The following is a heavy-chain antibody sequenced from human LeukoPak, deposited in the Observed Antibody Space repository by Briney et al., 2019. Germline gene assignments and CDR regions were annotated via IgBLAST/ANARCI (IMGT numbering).Heavy chain of an antibody. J-gene: IGHJ5*02. CDR3: ARDRPGRYCSRTSCYTASPFDP. D-gene: IGHD2-2*02. V-gene: IGHV1-69*13. Sequence: ASVKVSCKASGRTFTSYAISWVRQAPGQGLEWMGGIIPIFGTTHYSQKFQGRVTITADESTRTAYMELSSLRSEDTAVYYCARDRPGRYCSRTSCYTASPFDPWGQGTLVTVSS. CDR1: GRTFTSYA. CDR2: IIPIFGTT.